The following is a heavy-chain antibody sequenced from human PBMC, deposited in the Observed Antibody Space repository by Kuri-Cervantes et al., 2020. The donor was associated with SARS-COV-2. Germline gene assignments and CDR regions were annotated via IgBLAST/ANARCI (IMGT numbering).Heavy chain of an antibody. CDR3: AKDLGRPNWFDP. J-gene: IGHJ5*02. V-gene: IGHV3-23*01. Sequence: GESLKSSCAASGFTFSSYAMSWVRQAPGKGLEWVSAISGSGGSTYYADSVKGRFTISRDNSKNTLYLQMNSLRAEDTAVYYCAKDLGRPNWFDPWGQGTLVTVSS. CDR2: ISGSGGST. CDR1: GFTFSSYA.